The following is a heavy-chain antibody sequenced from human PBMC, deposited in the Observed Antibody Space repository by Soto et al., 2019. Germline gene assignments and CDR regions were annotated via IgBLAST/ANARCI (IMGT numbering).Heavy chain of an antibody. J-gene: IGHJ4*02. CDR3: AKVSSSWYAGFFDL. CDR1: GFTFSRHA. Sequence: PGGSLRLSCTASGFTFSRHAMTWVRQAPGKGLEWVSGLSDSGGSIYYADSVKGRFTISRDNSMNTPYLQMNTLRAEDTAIYYCAKVSSSWYAGFFDLWGQGTLVTVSS. D-gene: IGHD6-13*01. CDR2: LSDSGGSI. V-gene: IGHV3-23*01.